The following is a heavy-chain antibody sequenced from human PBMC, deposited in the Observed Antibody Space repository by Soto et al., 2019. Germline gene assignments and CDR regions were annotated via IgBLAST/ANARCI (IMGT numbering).Heavy chain of an antibody. J-gene: IGHJ4*02. CDR3: AGLRGYAGSPIDY. Sequence: SETLSLTCNVSGGSIISGYWSWIRQPPGKGLEWIGYISYSGNTNYNPSLKSRVTMSVDTPKNQFSLRLSSVTTADTAVYYCAGLRGYAGSPIDYWGQGTLVTVSS. CDR1: GGSIISGY. D-gene: IGHD2-15*01. V-gene: IGHV4-59*01. CDR2: ISYSGNT.